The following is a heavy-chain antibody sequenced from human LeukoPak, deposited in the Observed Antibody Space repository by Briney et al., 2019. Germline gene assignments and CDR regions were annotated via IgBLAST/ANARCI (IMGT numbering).Heavy chain of an antibody. J-gene: IGHJ6*03. CDR3: ARLKFYDSAGYSPGYYMDV. CDR2: IYGSGIT. CDR1: GGSIISNY. V-gene: IGHV4-4*07. Sequence: SETLSLTCTLSGGSIISNYWSWIPQSARTGLEWSGRIYGSGITDYNPSLKSRVTMSLDTSRKKFSLRLTPVTAADTAVYYCARLKFYDSAGYSPGYYMDVWGKGTTVSVFS. D-gene: IGHD3-22*01.